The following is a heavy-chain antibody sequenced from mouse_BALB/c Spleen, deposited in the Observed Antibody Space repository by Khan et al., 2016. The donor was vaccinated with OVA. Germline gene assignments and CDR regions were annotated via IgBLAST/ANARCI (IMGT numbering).Heavy chain of an antibody. V-gene: IGHV1-7*01. CDR3: ANHGSSSAWFAY. CDR1: GYTFTSYW. Sequence: QVRLQQSGAELAKPGASVKMSCKASGYTFTSYWMHWVKQRPGPGLEWIGYINPSTGYSEYNQKFKDKATLTADKSSSTAYMQLSSLTSDDSAVYYWANHGSSSAWFAYWGQGTLVTVSA. D-gene: IGHD1-1*01. J-gene: IGHJ3*01. CDR2: INPSTGYS.